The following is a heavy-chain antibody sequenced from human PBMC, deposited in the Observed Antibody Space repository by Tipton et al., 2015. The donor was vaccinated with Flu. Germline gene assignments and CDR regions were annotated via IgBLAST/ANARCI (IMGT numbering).Heavy chain of an antibody. CDR2: IYYSGST. CDR3: ASALDYGSGSTRFDP. D-gene: IGHD3-10*01. Sequence: TLSLTCTVSGGSISSYYWSWFRQPPGKGLEWIGYIYYSGSTNYNPSLTSRVTLSVDTSKNQFPLKLSSVTAADTAVYYCASALDYGSGSTRFDPWGQGTLVTVSS. CDR1: GGSISSYY. V-gene: IGHV4-59*01. J-gene: IGHJ5*02.